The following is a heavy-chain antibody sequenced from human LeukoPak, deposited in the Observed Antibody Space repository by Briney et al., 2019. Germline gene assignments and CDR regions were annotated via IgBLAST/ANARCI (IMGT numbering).Heavy chain of an antibody. J-gene: IGHJ4*02. V-gene: IGHV4-59*08. CDR1: GGSISSYY. CDR2: IYYSGST. Sequence: SETLSFTCTVSGGSISSYYWSWIRQPPGKGLEWIGYIYYSGSTNYNPSLKSRVTISVDTSKNQFSLKLSSVTAADTAVYYCARRGVGTIFGVVVYYFDYWGQGTLVTVSS. CDR3: ARRGVGTIFGVVVYYFDY. D-gene: IGHD3-3*01.